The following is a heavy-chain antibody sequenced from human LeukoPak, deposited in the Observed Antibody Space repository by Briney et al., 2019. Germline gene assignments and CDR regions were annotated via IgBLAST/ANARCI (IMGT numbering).Heavy chain of an antibody. Sequence: PGGSLRLSCAASGFTFNSYSMNWVRQAPGKGLEWVSSISSSSTLIYYADSMKGRFTISRDNAKNSLYLHMNSLRAEDTAVYYCARGYYYDSSGFQSHAFDIWGQGTMVTVSS. CDR2: ISSSSTLI. CDR3: ARGYYYDSSGFQSHAFDI. CDR1: GFTFNSYS. J-gene: IGHJ3*02. V-gene: IGHV3-21*01. D-gene: IGHD3-22*01.